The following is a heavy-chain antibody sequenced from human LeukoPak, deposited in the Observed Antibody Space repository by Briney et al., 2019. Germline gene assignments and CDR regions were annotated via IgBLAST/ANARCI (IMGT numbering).Heavy chain of an antibody. D-gene: IGHD2-2*01. J-gene: IGHJ5*02. CDR2: INPNSGGT. V-gene: IGHV1-2*02. CDR1: GYTFTGYY. Sequence: SVKVSCRASGYTFTGYYMHWVRQAPGQGLEWMGWINPNSGGTNYAQKFQGRVTMTRDTSISTAYMELSRLRSDDTAVYYCAGLVVPAAPVYNWFDPWGQGTLVTVSS. CDR3: AGLVVPAAPVYNWFDP.